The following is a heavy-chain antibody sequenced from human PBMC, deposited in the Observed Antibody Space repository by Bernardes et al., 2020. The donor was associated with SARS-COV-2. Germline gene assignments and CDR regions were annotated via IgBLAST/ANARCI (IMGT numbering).Heavy chain of an antibody. CDR3: ARLSSSGDSESNY. Sequence: GGSLRLSCAASGFTFSSYTLNWVRQAPGKGLEWVSSISTSSSYIYYADSVKGRFTISRDNAKNSLYLQMNSLRAEDTAVYYCARLSSSGDSESNYWGQGTLVTVS. D-gene: IGHD3-22*01. CDR1: GFTFSSYT. V-gene: IGHV3-21*01. CDR2: ISTSSSYI. J-gene: IGHJ4*02.